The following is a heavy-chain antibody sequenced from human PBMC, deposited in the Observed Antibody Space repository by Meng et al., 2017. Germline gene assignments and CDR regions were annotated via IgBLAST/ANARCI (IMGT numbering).Heavy chain of an antibody. J-gene: IGHJ4*02. CDR2: ISSSGSTI. V-gene: IGHV3-11*04. CDR1: GFTFSDYY. D-gene: IGHD3-9*01. Sequence: GRSLRLSCAASGFTFSDYYISWIRQAPEKGLEWVSYISSSGSTIYYADSVKGRFTISRDNAKNSLYLKMNSLGAEDTAVYYCARRNDLYILTGYYYYFDYWGQGTLVTVSS. CDR3: ARRNDLYILTGYYYYFDY.